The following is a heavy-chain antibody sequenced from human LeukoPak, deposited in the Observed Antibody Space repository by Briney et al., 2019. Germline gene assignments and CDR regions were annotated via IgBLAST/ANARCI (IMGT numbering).Heavy chain of an antibody. J-gene: IGHJ4*02. CDR3: ARYRWELPAYFDY. V-gene: IGHV4-39*01. D-gene: IGHD1-26*01. CDR2: IYYSGST. CDR1: GGSISSSSYY. Sequence: SETLSLTCTVSGGSISSSSYYWGWIRQPPGKGLEWIGSIYYSGSTYYNPSLKSRVTISVDTSKNQFSLKLSSVTAADTAVYYCARYRWELPAYFDYWGQGTLVTVSS.